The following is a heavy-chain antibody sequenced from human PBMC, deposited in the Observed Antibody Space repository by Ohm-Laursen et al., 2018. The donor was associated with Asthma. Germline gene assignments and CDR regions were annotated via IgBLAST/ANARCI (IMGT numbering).Heavy chain of an antibody. D-gene: IGHD5-18*01. V-gene: IGHV3-30-3*01. Sequence: SLRLSCSASAFTFSSYAMHWVRPAPGKGLEWVAVISYDGSNKYYAGTVKGRFTVSRDNSKNTLYLQMNSLRAEDTAVYYCAKGKIQLWLLLDYWGQGTLVPVSS. J-gene: IGHJ4*02. CDR1: AFTFSSYA. CDR2: ISYDGSNK. CDR3: AKGKIQLWLLLDY.